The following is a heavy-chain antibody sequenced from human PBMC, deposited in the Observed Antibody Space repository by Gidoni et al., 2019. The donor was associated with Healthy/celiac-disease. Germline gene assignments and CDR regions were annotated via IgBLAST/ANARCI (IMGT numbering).Heavy chain of an antibody. V-gene: IGHV4-61*02. CDR2: IYTSGST. Sequence: QVQLQESGPGLVKPSQTMSLTCTVSGGSISRGSYYWSWIRQPAGKGLEWIGRIYTSGSTNYNPSLKSRVTISVDTSKNQFSLKLSSVTAADTAVYYCARMGDYVHYWGQGTLVTVSS. CDR3: ARMGDYVHY. J-gene: IGHJ4*02. CDR1: GGSISRGSYY.